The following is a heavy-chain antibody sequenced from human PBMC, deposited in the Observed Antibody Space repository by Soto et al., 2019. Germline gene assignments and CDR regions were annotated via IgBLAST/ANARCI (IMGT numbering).Heavy chain of an antibody. D-gene: IGHD6-13*01. J-gene: IGHJ6*02. CDR1: GYSFTGYY. CDR2: INTNSGGT. CDR3: ASSNIAAAPYGMDV. V-gene: IGHV1-2*02. Sequence: ASVKVSCKASGYSFTGYYLHWVRQAPGQRPEWMGWINTNSGGTKYAQKFQGRVTITRDTSTSTAYMELSSLRSEDTAVYYCASSNIAAAPYGMDVWGQGTTVTVSS.